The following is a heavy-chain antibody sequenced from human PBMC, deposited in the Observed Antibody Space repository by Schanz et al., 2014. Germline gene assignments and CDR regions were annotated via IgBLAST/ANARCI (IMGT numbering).Heavy chain of an antibody. CDR3: ARPALWCGDNCFDP. CDR1: GFTFSSYW. J-gene: IGHJ5*02. Sequence: DVQLLESGGGLVQPGGSLRLSCAASGFTFSSYWMHWVRQVPGKGLVWVSRIKSDGSSTSYADSVKGRFTISRDNAKNTQYLQMSSLRAEDTAVYYCARPALWCGDNCFDPWGQGTLVTVSS. CDR2: IKSDGSST. V-gene: IGHV3-74*02. D-gene: IGHD3-10*01.